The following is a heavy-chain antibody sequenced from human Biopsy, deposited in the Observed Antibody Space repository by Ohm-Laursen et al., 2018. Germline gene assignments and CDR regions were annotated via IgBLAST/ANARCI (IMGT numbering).Heavy chain of an antibody. V-gene: IGHV3-23*01. CDR2: FSGSGGST. D-gene: IGHD3-10*01. J-gene: IGHJ6*02. Sequence: SLRLSCTASGFTFSSYAMTWVRQAPGKGLEWVSAFSGSGGSTYYADSVKGRFTISRDNSKNTLFLQMNSLRAEDTAVYYCARSRGSSGIATIYYYGMDVWGQGTTVTVSS. CDR3: ARSRGSSGIATIYYYGMDV. CDR1: GFTFSSYA.